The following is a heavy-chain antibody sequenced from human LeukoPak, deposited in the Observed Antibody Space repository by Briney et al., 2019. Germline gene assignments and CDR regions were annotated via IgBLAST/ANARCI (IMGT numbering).Heavy chain of an antibody. D-gene: IGHD5-12*01. J-gene: IGHJ4*02. V-gene: IGHV4-59*08. CDR3: ARGRGATTPFDY. CDR2: IYYSGST. Sequence: PSETLSLTCTVSGGSISIYYWSWIRQPPGKGLEWIGYIYYSGSTNYNPSLKSRVTISVDTSKNQFSLKLSSVTAADTAVYYCARGRGATTPFDYWGQGTLVTVSS. CDR1: GGSISIYY.